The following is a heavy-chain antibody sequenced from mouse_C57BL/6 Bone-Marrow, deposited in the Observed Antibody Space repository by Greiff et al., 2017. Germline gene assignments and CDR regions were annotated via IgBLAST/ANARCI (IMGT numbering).Heavy chain of an antibody. CDR2: INPNNGGT. Sequence: VQLQQSGPELVKPGASVKISCKASGYTFTDYYMNWVKQSHGKSLEWIGDINPNNGGTSYNQKFKGKATLTVDKSSSTAYMELRSLTSEDSAVYYCAREGFLLRPFDYWGQGTTLTVSS. CDR1: GYTFTDYY. J-gene: IGHJ2*01. D-gene: IGHD1-2*01. V-gene: IGHV1-26*01. CDR3: AREGFLLRPFDY.